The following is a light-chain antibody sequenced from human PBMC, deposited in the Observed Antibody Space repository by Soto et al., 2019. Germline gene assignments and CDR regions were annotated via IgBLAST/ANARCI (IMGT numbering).Light chain of an antibody. V-gene: IGKV3-11*01. CDR3: QQAST. Sequence: EIVLTQSPATLSLSPGERATLSCRASQSVSSYLAWYQQKPGQAPRLLIYDASNRATGIPARFSGSGSGTDFTLTISSLEPEDFAVYSCQQASTFGQGTKLEIK. CDR1: QSVSSY. J-gene: IGKJ2*01. CDR2: DAS.